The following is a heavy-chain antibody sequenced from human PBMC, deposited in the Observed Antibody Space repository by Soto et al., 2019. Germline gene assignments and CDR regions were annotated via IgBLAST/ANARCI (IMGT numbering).Heavy chain of an antibody. V-gene: IGHV3-33*01. CDR3: ARDAAARDGRGGMDV. Sequence: QVQLVESGGGVVQPGRSLRLSCAASGFTFRQYGMLWVRQAPGKGLEWVAVIFYDESKEYYADSVRGRFTISRDNSNNMLYLQMNSLRGEDTALYYCARDAAARDGRGGMDVWGQGTTVTVSS. D-gene: IGHD6-6*01. CDR2: IFYDESKE. CDR1: GFTFRQYG. J-gene: IGHJ6*02.